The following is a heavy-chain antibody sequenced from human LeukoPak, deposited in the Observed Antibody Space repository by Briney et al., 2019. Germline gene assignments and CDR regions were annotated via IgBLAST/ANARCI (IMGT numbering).Heavy chain of an antibody. Sequence: SETLSLTCTVSGGSISSYYWSWIRQPPGKGLEWIGYIYYSESTNYNPSLKSRVTISVDTSKNQFSLKLSSVTAADTAVYYCARDKARDAFDIWGQGTMVTVSS. CDR2: IYYSEST. V-gene: IGHV4-59*01. CDR3: ARDKARDAFDI. CDR1: GGSISSYY. J-gene: IGHJ3*02.